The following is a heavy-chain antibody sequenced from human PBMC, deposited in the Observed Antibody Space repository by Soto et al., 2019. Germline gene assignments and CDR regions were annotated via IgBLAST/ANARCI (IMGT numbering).Heavy chain of an antibody. D-gene: IGHD3-3*01. CDR1: GFTFSTYA. CDR3: ARHKRDLRFLEWSYYFDS. Sequence: QVQLVESGGGVVQPGRSLRLSCAASGFTFSTYAMHWVRQAPGKGLEWVAVISYDGSNKYYTDSVKGRFTISRDNSKNTLYLQMNSLRAEDTAVYYCARHKRDLRFLEWSYYFDSWCQGTLVTVSS. CDR2: ISYDGSNK. J-gene: IGHJ4*02. V-gene: IGHV3-30-3*01.